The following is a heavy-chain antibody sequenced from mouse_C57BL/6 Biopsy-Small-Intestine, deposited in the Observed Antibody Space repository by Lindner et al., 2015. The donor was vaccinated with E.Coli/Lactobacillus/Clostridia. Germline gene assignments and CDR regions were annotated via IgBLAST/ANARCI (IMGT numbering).Heavy chain of an antibody. D-gene: IGHD2-5*01. V-gene: IGHV14-4*01. Sequence: VQLQESGAELVRPGASVKLSCTVSGFDIKDDYMHWVKQRPEQGLEWIGWIDPENGDTDYASKFQGKATITVDPYSNTAYLQLSSLTSEDTAVYYCTYYYSNYVGWFAYWGQGTLVTVSA. J-gene: IGHJ3*01. CDR3: TYYYSNYVGWFAY. CDR1: GFDIKDDY. CDR2: IDPENGDT.